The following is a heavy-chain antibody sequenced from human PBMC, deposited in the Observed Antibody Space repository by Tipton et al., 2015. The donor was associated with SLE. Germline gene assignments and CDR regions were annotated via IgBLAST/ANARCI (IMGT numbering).Heavy chain of an antibody. J-gene: IGHJ3*02. Sequence: LRLSCTVSGGSISSYYWSWIRQPAGKGLEWIGRIHTSGSTNYNPSLKSRVTMSVDTSKNQFSLKLSSVTAADTAVYYCAREYQTFDAFDIWGQGTMVTVSS. CDR3: AREYQTFDAFDI. CDR1: GGSISSYY. V-gene: IGHV4-4*07. CDR2: IHTSGST.